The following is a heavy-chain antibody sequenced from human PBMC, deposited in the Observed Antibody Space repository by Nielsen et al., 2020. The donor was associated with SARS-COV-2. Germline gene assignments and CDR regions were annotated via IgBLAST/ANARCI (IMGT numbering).Heavy chain of an antibody. CDR2: IDWDDDK. D-gene: IGHD3-22*01. CDR1: GFSLSTSGMC. CDR3: ARMRDYYDSSGYYDAFDI. Sequence: GPTLVKPTQTLTLTCTFSGFSLSTSGMCVSWIRQPPGKALEWLARIDWDDDKYYSTSLKTRLTISKDTSKNQVVLTMTNMDPVDTATYYCARMRDYYDSSGYYDAFDIWGQGTMVTVSS. V-gene: IGHV2-70*11. J-gene: IGHJ3*02.